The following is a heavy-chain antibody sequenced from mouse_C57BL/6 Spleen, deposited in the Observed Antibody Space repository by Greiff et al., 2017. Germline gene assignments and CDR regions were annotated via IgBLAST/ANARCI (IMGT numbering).Heavy chain of an antibody. D-gene: IGHD1-1*01. CDR3: ARDYGWYFDV. Sequence: EVKLMESGGGLVQPGGSLKLSCAASGFTFSDYYMYWVRQTPEKRLEWVAYISNGGGSTYYTDTVKGRFTLSRDNAKNTLYLQMSRLKYEDTAMYYCARDYGWYFDVWGTGTTVTVSS. V-gene: IGHV5-12*01. CDR1: GFTFSDYY. CDR2: ISNGGGST. J-gene: IGHJ1*03.